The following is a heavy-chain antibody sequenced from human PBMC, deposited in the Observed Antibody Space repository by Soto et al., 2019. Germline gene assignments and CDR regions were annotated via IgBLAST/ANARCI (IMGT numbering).Heavy chain of an antibody. V-gene: IGHV3-23*01. CDR3: AKDRLAGNFDY. CDR1: GFTFNNYA. CDR2: ISPTGGST. J-gene: IGHJ4*02. Sequence: EVQVLDSGGGLVQPGGSLRLSCAASGFTFNNYAMTWVRQAPGKGLEWVATISPTGGSTYYADSVKGRFTISRDNSKNTLYLQMNGRRVEDTAVYYCAKDRLAGNFDYWGQGTQVTVSS.